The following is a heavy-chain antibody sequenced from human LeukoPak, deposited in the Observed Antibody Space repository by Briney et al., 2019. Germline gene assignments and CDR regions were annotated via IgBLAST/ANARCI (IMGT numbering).Heavy chain of an antibody. CDR3: SRGLDSRKLGY. CDR1: GASFNSYDQY. J-gene: IGHJ4*02. CDR2: IHPSWMV. D-gene: IGHD3-22*01. V-gene: IGHV4-31*03. Sequence: PSETLSLTCTVSGASFNSYDQYWNWIRQSPGKGLEWIGSIHPSWMVYNDPALESRLTMSRDTYKNPFSLNLNSVTAADTAVYFCSRGLDSRKLGYWGQGILVTVSS.